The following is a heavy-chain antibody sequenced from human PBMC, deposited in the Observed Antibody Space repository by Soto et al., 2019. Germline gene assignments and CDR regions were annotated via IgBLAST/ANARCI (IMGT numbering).Heavy chain of an antibody. CDR1: GGSFSGYY. Sequence: SETLSLTCAVKGGSFSGYYWSWIRQPPGEGLEWIGAINDSGSTNYNPSLKSRVTISVDTSKNQFSLKMSSVTAADTAVYYCARAVMEYSSGWWEYWCQGTLVTVS. CDR3: ARAVMEYSSGWWEY. D-gene: IGHD6-19*01. V-gene: IGHV4-34*01. J-gene: IGHJ4*02. CDR2: INDSGST.